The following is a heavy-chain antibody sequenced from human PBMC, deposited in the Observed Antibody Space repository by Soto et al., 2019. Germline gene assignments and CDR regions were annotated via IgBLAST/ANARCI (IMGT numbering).Heavy chain of an antibody. Sequence: QVQLVQSGAEVKKPGSSVKVSCKASGGTFSSYTISWVRQAPGQGLEWMGRIIPILGIANYAQKFQGRVTITADKSTSTAYMELSSLRSEDTAVYYCAATGVVVVVAAFDYWGQGTLVTVSS. CDR2: IIPILGIA. CDR3: AATGVVVVVAAFDY. V-gene: IGHV1-69*02. D-gene: IGHD2-15*01. J-gene: IGHJ4*02. CDR1: GGTFSSYT.